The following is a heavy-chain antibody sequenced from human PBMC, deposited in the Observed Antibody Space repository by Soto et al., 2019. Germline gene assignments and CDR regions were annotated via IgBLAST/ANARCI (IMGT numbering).Heavy chain of an antibody. D-gene: IGHD1-20*01. CDR2: MNPNSGNT. CDR1: GYSFSDYD. CDR3: ARDNRYNWNDEGWFDP. V-gene: IGHV1-8*01. J-gene: IGHJ5*02. Sequence: QVQLVQSGAEVKKPGASVKVSCKASGYSFSDYDINWVRQATGQGPEWMGWMNPNSGNTGYAQKFQGRVTMTRNTSINTAYMELSSLGSEDTAVYYCARDNRYNWNDEGWFDPWGQATLVTVSS.